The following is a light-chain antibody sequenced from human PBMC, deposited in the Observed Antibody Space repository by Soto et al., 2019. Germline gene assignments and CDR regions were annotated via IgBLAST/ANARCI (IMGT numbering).Light chain of an antibody. V-gene: IGKV1-5*01. CDR3: QQYNSYSWT. CDR1: QRISSR. CDR2: DAS. Sequence: DIQMTQSPSTLSASVGDRVTIACRASQRISSRLAWYQQKPGKAPRLLIYDASSLESGAPSRFSGSGSGTEFTLTISSLQPDDFATYYCQQYNSYSWTFGQGTKVDIK. J-gene: IGKJ1*01.